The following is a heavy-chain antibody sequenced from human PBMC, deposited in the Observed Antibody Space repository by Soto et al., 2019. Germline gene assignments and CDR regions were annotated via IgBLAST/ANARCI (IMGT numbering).Heavy chain of an antibody. CDR1: GGTFSSYA. CDR2: IIPIFGTA. CDR3: ARDSRGYSYGTGSFDY. D-gene: IGHD5-18*01. V-gene: IGHV1-69*13. Sequence: ASVKVSCKASGGTFSSYAISWVRQAPGQGLEWMGGIIPIFGTANYAQKFQGRVTITADESTSTAYMELSSLRSEDTAVYYCARDSRGYSYGTGSFDYWGQGTLVTVSS. J-gene: IGHJ4*02.